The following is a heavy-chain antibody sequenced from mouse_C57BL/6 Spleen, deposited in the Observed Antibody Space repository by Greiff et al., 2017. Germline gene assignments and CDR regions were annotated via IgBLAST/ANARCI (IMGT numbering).Heavy chain of an antibody. CDR2: ISYDGSN. J-gene: IGHJ3*01. Sequence: EVKLVESGPGLVKPSQSLSLTCSVTGYSITSGYYWNWIRQFPGNKLEWMGYISYDGSNNYNPSLKNRISITRDTSKNQFFLKLNSVTTEDTATYYCARDDYERTTPDWGQGTLVTVSA. V-gene: IGHV3-6*01. CDR1: GYSITSGYY. CDR3: ARDDYERTTPD. D-gene: IGHD2-4*01.